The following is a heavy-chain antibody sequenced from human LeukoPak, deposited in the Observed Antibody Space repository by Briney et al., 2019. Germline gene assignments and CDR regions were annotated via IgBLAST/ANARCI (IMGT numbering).Heavy chain of an antibody. J-gene: IGHJ4*02. V-gene: IGHV3-23*01. CDR3: AKGTAYSSSWYKDGGLDY. CDR2: ISGSGDST. CDR1: GFTFSTYA. Sequence: PGGSLRLSCAASGFTFSTYAMSWVRQAPGKGLEWVSPISGSGDSTYHADSVKGRFTISRDNSKNSLYLQMNSLRAEDMALYYCAKGTAYSSSWYKDGGLDYWGQGTLVTVSS. D-gene: IGHD6-13*01.